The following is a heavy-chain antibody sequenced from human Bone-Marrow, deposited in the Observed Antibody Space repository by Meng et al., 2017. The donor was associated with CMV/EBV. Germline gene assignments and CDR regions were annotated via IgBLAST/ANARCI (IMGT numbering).Heavy chain of an antibody. CDR2: ISGYNGNT. CDR3: ARDYYDSGSYSAY. V-gene: IGHV1-18*01. D-gene: IGHD3-10*01. Sequence: ASVKVSCKASGYTFISFGINWVRQAPGQGLEWMGWISGYNGNTNYAQKLQGRVTMTADTSTRTVYMELRSLKSDDTAVYYCARDYYDSGSYSAYWGQRTLVTVYS. CDR1: GYTFISFG. J-gene: IGHJ4*02.